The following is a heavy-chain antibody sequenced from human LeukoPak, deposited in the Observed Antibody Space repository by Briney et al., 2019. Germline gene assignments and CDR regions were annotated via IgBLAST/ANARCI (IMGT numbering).Heavy chain of an antibody. Sequence: SETLSLTCTVSGGSISSYYWSWIRQPPGKGLEWIGYIFYSGSTKYNPSLKSRVTISVDTSKSQFSLKLTSVTAADTAVYYCARLGIGVVPSAMLGDYYFDYWGQGTLVTVSS. V-gene: IGHV4-59*08. CDR2: IFYSGST. J-gene: IGHJ4*02. D-gene: IGHD2-2*01. CDR3: ARLGIGVVPSAMLGDYYFDY. CDR1: GGSISSYY.